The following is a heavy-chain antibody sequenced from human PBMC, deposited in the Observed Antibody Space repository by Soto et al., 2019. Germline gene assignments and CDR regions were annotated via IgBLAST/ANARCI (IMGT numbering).Heavy chain of an antibody. D-gene: IGHD3-10*01. V-gene: IGHV4-59*01. CDR1: GGSISSYY. CDR2: IYYSGST. J-gene: IGHJ4*02. CDR3: ARGGPPVYYFDY. Sequence: PSETLSLTCTVSGGSISSYYWSWIRQPPGKGLEWIGYIYYSGSTNYNPSLKSRVTISVDTSKNQFSLKLSSVTAADTAVYYCARGGPPVYYFDYWGQGTLVTVSS.